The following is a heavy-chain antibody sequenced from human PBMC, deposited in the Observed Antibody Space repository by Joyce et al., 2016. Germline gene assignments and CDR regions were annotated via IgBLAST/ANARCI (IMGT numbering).Heavy chain of an antibody. CDR1: GDSISSSHYY. CDR3: ASEEMRYSSVWPQYFDY. V-gene: IGHV4-39*02. D-gene: IGHD6-19*01. CDR2: IYYGGSP. Sequence: QLQLQESGPGLVKPSETLSLTCIVSGDSISSSHYYWGWIRQPPGKGLEWIAGIYYGGSPYNNPSLKSRVTISVDPSKSQLSLKLKSGTAADSPLYYCASEEMRYSSVWPQYFDYWGQGTLVTVSS. J-gene: IGHJ4*02.